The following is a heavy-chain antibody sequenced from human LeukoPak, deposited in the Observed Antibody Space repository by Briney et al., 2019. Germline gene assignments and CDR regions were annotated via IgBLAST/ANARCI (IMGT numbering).Heavy chain of an antibody. CDR2: ISYDGNNR. V-gene: IGHV3-30*04. CDR1: GFTFTNYV. J-gene: IGHJ4*02. Sequence: EGSLRLSCAASGFTFTNYVMHWVRQAPGKGLEWVAFISYDGNNRYYADSVKGRFTVSRDNSKNTLYLQMNSLRAEDTAVYYCARVVVSSSSDYFDYWGQGTLVTVSS. D-gene: IGHD6-6*01. CDR3: ARVVVSSSSDYFDY.